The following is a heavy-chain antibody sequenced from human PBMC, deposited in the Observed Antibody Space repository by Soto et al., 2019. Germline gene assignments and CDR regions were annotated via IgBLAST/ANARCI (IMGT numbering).Heavy chain of an antibody. CDR3: AKVKSDSSSWYSGRGYYYYGMDV. CDR1: GFTFSSYA. Sequence: EVQLFESGGGLVQPGGSLRLSCAASGFTFSSYAMSWVRQAPGKGLEWVSAISGSGGSTYYADSVKGRFTISRDNSKNTLYLQMNSLRAEDTTVYYCAKVKSDSSSWYSGRGYYYYGMDVWGQGTTVTVSS. D-gene: IGHD6-13*01. J-gene: IGHJ6*02. V-gene: IGHV3-23*01. CDR2: ISGSGGST.